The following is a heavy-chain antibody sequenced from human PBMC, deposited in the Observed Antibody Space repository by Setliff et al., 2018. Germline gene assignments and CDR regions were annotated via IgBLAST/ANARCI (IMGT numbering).Heavy chain of an antibody. Sequence: GASVKVSCKASGYTFTSYDINWVRQATGQGLEWMGWMNPNSGNTGYAQKFQGRVTMTRNTSTSTAYMELSSLRSEDTAVYYCARRVGSVGIQLPDYWGQGTQVTVSS. CDR3: ARRVGSVGIQLPDY. V-gene: IGHV1-8*02. D-gene: IGHD5-18*01. CDR1: GYTFTSYD. J-gene: IGHJ4*02. CDR2: MNPNSGNT.